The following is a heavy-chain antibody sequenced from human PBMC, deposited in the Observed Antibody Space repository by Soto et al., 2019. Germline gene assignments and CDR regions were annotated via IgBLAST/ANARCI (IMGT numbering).Heavy chain of an antibody. V-gene: IGHV4-39*07. J-gene: IGHJ6*02. CDR3: AREGVSSSWYNYYGMDV. CDR2: IYYSGSA. CDR1: GDSISSSDYY. D-gene: IGHD6-13*01. Sequence: SETLCLTCTVSGDSISSSDYYWGWIRQPPGKGLEWIGNIYYSGSASYNPSLKSRVTISVDTSKNQFSLKLSSVTAADTAVYYCAREGVSSSWYNYYGMDVWGQGTTVTVSS.